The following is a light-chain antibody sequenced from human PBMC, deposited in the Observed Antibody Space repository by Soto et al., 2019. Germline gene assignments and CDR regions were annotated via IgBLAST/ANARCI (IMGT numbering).Light chain of an antibody. V-gene: IGLV2-14*03. J-gene: IGLJ1*01. CDR2: YVS. Sequence: QSVLTQPASVSGFPGQSITISCTGTSSDVGGYNYVSWYQQHPGKAPKLMIYYVSHRPSGVSNRFSGSKSGNTASLTISGLQAEDEADYYCSSYTSINSYVFGTGTEVTVL. CDR1: SSDVGGYNY. CDR3: SSYTSINSYV.